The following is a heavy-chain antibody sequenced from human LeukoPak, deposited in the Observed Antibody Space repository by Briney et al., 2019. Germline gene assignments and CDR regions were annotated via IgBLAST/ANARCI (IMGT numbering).Heavy chain of an antibody. Sequence: SETLPLTCTVSGGSISSTNYYWGWIRQPPGKGLEWIGSIYYSGSTYYNPSLKSRVTISVDTSKNQFSLKLSSVTAADTAVFYCATSGWYLLPGIYWGQGTLVTVSS. CDR2: IYYSGST. D-gene: IGHD6-19*01. CDR1: GGSISSTNYY. V-gene: IGHV4-39*01. J-gene: IGHJ4*02. CDR3: ATSGWYLLPGIY.